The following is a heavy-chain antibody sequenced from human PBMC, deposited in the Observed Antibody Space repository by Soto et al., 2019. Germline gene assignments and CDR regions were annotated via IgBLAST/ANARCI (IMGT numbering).Heavy chain of an antibody. Sequence: ASETLSLTCTVSGGSISSGGYYWSWIRQHPGKGLEWIGYIYYSGSTYYNPSLKSRVTISVDTSKNQFSLKLSSVTAADTAVYYCARTPFVVAGPRFDPWGQGTLVTV. CDR2: IYYSGST. J-gene: IGHJ5*02. CDR1: GGSISSGGYY. CDR3: ARTPFVVAGPRFDP. D-gene: IGHD2-15*01. V-gene: IGHV4-31*03.